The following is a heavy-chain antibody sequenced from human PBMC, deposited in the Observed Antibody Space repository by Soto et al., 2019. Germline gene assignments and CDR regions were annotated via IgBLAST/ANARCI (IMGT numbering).Heavy chain of an antibody. CDR2: IDSDGSTT. V-gene: IGHV3-74*01. CDR3: ARIAVGGTRAFES. D-gene: IGHD6-19*01. Sequence: GGSLRLSCAGSGFTFSRYWMHWVRQAPGKGLVWVSRIDSDGSTTSYADSVKGRFTISRDNAKNTLYLQMNGLTAEDTAVYYCARIAVGGTRAFESWGQGTLVTVSS. CDR1: GFTFSRYW. J-gene: IGHJ4*02.